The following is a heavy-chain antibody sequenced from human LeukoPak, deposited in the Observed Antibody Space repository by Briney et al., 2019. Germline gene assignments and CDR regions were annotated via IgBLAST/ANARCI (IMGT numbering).Heavy chain of an antibody. CDR3: ARGTTDDY. CDR1: GFTLSDYS. D-gene: IGHD4-11*01. CDR2: ISTSGSYI. J-gene: IGHJ4*02. Sequence: PGGSLRLSCAASGFTLSDYSMNWVRQVPGKGLEWVSFISTSGSYIYYADSVKGRFTISRDNSKNSLYLQMNSLRAEDTAVYYCARGTTDDYWGQGTPVTVSS. V-gene: IGHV3-21*01.